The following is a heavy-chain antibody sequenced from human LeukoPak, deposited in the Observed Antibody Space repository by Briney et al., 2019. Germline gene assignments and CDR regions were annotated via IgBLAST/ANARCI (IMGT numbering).Heavy chain of an antibody. CDR2: IYHSGST. CDR3: ARLPGFSSGWYFIDY. CDR1: VYSISSGYY. V-gene: IGHV4-38-2*02. D-gene: IGHD6-19*01. J-gene: IGHJ4*02. Sequence: SETLSLTCTVSVYSISSGYYWGWIRQPPGKGLEWIGSIYHSGSTYYNPSLKSRVTISVDTSKNQFSLKLSSVTAADTAVYYCARLPGFSSGWYFIDYWGQGTLVTVSS.